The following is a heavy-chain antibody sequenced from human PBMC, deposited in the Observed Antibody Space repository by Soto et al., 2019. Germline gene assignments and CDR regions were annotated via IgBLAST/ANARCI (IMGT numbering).Heavy chain of an antibody. CDR1: GFTFSSYA. V-gene: IGHV3-23*01. CDR2: ISGSGGST. D-gene: IGHD4-17*01. CDR3: AKGPSKVTTSNWFDP. J-gene: IGHJ5*02. Sequence: GGSLRLSCAASGFTFSSYAMSWVRQAPGKGLEWVSAISGSGGSTYYADSVKGRFTISRDNSKNTLYLQMNSLRAEDTAVYYCAKGPSKVTTSNWFDPWGQGTLVTVSS.